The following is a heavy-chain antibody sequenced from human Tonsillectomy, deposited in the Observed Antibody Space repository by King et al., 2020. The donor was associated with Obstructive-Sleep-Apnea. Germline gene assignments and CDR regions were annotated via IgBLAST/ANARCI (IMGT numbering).Heavy chain of an antibody. J-gene: IGHJ4*02. V-gene: IGHV4-59*08. CDR3: ARHTSCSTWKSNFDY. D-gene: IGHD6-13*01. Sequence: VQLQESGPGLVKPSETLSLTCTVSGGSITTYYWSWIRQPPGMGLEWIGCIYFSGTTNYNPSLKSRVTISLDTSRNQFSLKLSSVTAADTAGYYFARHTSCSTWKSNFDYWGRGTLVTVSS. CDR1: GGSITTYY. CDR2: IYFSGTT.